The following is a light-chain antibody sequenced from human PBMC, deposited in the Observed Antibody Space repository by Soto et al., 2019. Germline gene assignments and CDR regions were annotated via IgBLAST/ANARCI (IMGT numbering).Light chain of an antibody. V-gene: IGKV1-39*01. CDR1: QSIDNY. CDR3: QQYGSSPWT. J-gene: IGKJ1*01. CDR2: AAS. Sequence: IQMTQSPSSLSASVGDRVTITCRTSQSIDNYLNWYQQKPGKAPKLLMYAASTLQSGVPSRFSGSGSETDFTLTISRLEPEDFAVYYCQQYGSSPWTFGQRTKVDIK.